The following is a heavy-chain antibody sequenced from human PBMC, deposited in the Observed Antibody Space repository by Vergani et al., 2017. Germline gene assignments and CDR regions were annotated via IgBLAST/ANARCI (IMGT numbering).Heavy chain of an antibody. CDR3: ARDRVGATNFDY. D-gene: IGHD1-26*01. J-gene: IGHJ4*02. V-gene: IGHV1-2*02. CDR2: INPNSGGT. CDR1: GYTFTGYY. Sequence: QVQLVQSGAEVRKPGASVKVSCKASGYTFTGYYMHWVRQAPGQGLEWMGWINPNSGGTNYAQKFQGRVTITADESTSTAYMELSSLRSEDTAVYYCARDRVGATNFDYWGQGTLVTVSS.